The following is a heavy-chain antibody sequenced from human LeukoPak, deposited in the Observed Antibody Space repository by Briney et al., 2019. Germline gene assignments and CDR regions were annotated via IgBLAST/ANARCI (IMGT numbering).Heavy chain of an antibody. CDR3: ARGVCDGINCYPWYYYYGLDA. V-gene: IGHV4-30-2*01. J-gene: IGHJ6*02. CDR1: GGSISSGGYS. D-gene: IGHD3-16*01. Sequence: SETLSLTCAVSGGSISSGGYSWSWIRQPPGKGLEWIGYIYHSGSTYYNPSLKSRVMISVDKSKNQFSLRLSSVTAADTAVYYCARGVCDGINCYPWYYYYGLDAWGQGTTVTVSS. CDR2: IYHSGST.